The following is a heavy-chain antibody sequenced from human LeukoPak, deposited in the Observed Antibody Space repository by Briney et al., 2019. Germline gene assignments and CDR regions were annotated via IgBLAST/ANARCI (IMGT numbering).Heavy chain of an antibody. Sequence: ASVKVSCKASRYTFTSYGISWVRQAPGQGLEWMGWISAYNGNTNYAQKLQGRVTMTTDTSTSTAYMELRSLRSDDTAVYYCARDGNLLYCSGGSCYSGYFDYWGQGTLVTVSS. D-gene: IGHD2-15*01. CDR3: ARDGNLLYCSGGSCYSGYFDY. CDR2: ISAYNGNT. J-gene: IGHJ4*02. V-gene: IGHV1-18*04. CDR1: RYTFTSYG.